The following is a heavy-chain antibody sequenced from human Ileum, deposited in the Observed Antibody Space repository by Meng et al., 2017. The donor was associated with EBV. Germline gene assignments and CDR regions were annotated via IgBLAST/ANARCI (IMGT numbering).Heavy chain of an antibody. CDR1: GGSIRVINW. Sequence: QVQRQGSGPGLVNPSGTLSLTCPFSGGSIRVINWWSWVRQSPEKGLEWIGEMSDSGITHYNPSLKSRVTISADKSNNQFSLKLTSVTSADTAVYFCAKNGEKYFEYWGQGTLVTVSS. V-gene: IGHV4-4*02. CDR2: MSDSGIT. J-gene: IGHJ4*02. CDR3: AKNGEKYFEY.